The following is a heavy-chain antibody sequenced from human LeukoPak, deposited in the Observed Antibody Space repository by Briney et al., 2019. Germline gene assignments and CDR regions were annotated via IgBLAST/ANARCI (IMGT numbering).Heavy chain of an antibody. V-gene: IGHV1-18*01. CDR1: GHTFTSNS. J-gene: IGHJ4*02. CDR2: ISAYNGNT. Sequence: GASVKVSCKASGHTFTSNSINWVRQAPGQGLEWMGWISAYNGNTNYAQKLQDRVTMTTDTSTSTAYMEVRSLRSDDTAVYYCARNSLIATPYYFDYWGQGTLVTVSS. CDR3: ARNSLIATPYYFDY. D-gene: IGHD3-10*01.